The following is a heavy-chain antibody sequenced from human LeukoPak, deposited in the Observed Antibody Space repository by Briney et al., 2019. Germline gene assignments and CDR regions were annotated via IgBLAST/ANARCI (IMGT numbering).Heavy chain of an antibody. D-gene: IGHD6-13*01. CDR2: ISSSSSYI. CDR1: GGSISSSS. Sequence: TSETLSLTCTVSGGSISSSSYYWGWIRQPPGKGLEWVSSISSSSSYIYYADSVKGRFTISRDNAKNSLYLQMNSLRAEDTAVYYCARAIAAAGTFGPNAYYYYYYYMDVWGKGTTVTVSS. V-gene: IGHV3-21*01. J-gene: IGHJ6*03. CDR3: ARAIAAAGTFGPNAYYYYYYYMDV.